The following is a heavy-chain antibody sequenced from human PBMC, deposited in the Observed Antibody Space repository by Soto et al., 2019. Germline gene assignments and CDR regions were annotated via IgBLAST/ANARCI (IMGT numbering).Heavy chain of an antibody. CDR3: ARDKGSGWYGSRVGNWFDP. CDR2: IYHNGTT. V-gene: IGHV4-4*02. D-gene: IGHD6-19*01. CDR1: GGSITNSPW. Sequence: PSEILSLTCAVSGGSITNSPWWSWVRQAPGKGLEWIGEIYHNGTTHYNPSLKSRVTMSVDTSKNQFSLKLSSVTAADTAVYYCARDKGSGWYGSRVGNWFDPWGQGTLVNVSS. J-gene: IGHJ5*02.